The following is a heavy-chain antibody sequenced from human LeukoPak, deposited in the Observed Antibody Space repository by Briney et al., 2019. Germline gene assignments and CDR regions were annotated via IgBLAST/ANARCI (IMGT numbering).Heavy chain of an antibody. J-gene: IGHJ3*02. D-gene: IGHD3-22*01. CDR2: IYTSGSN. CDR3: ARVPNYYDSSGENAFDI. V-gene: IGHV4-61*02. CDR1: GGSISSGSYY. Sequence: PSETLSLTCTVSGGSISSGSYYWSWIRQPAGKGLEWIGRIYTSGSNNYNPSLRSRVTISVDTSKNQFSLKLSSVTAADTAVYYCARVPNYYDSSGENAFDIWGQGTMVTVSS.